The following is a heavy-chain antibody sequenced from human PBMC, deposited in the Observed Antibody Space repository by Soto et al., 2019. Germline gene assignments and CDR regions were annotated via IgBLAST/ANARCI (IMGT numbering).Heavy chain of an antibody. V-gene: IGHV1-18*01. CDR3: ARYHYDTRWNGYYFGMDV. Sequence: ASVKVSCKASGYSFTNNDVTWVRQATGQGLEWMGWISPSTSHTKYSQKFQGRVTMTTDTSTTTAYVELRSLKSGDTAVYFCARYHYDTRWNGYYFGMDVWGQGTTVTVAS. D-gene: IGHD3-22*01. CDR1: GYSFTNND. CDR2: ISPSTSHT. J-gene: IGHJ6*02.